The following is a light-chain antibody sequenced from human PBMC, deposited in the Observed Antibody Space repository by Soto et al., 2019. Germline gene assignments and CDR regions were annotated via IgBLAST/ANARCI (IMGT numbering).Light chain of an antibody. CDR1: QGIRND. CDR3: LQDYNSPRT. J-gene: IGKJ1*01. Sequence: AIQMTQSPSSLSASVGDRVTITCRASQGIRNDLGWYQQKPGKAPKLLIYAASSLQSGVPSRFRGSGSATDFTLTISSLPPEDFATYYCLQDYNSPRTLGQGTKVDIK. V-gene: IGKV1-6*01. CDR2: AAS.